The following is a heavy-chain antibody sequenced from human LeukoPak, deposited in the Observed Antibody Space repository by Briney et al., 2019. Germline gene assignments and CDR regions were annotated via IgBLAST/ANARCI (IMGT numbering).Heavy chain of an antibody. CDR3: ARETYDYGRLYYYYYYYMDV. Sequence: PGGSLRLSCAASGFTFDDYGMSWVCQAPGKGLEWVSGINWNGGSTGYADSVKGRFTISRDNAKNSLYLQMNSLKAEDTALYYCARETYDYGRLYYYYYYYMDVWGKGTTVTVSS. CDR1: GFTFDDYG. D-gene: IGHD4-17*01. V-gene: IGHV3-20*04. J-gene: IGHJ6*03. CDR2: INWNGGST.